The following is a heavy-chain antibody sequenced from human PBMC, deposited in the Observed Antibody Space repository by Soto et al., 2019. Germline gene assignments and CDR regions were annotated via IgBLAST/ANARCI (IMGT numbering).Heavy chain of an antibody. Sequence: ASVKVSCKVSGYTLTELSMHWVRQAPGKGLEWMGGFDPEDGETIYAQKFQGRVTMTEDTSTDTAYMELSSLRSEDTAVYYCATAYGSLDAFDIWGQGTMVTVSS. V-gene: IGHV1-24*01. D-gene: IGHD3-10*01. J-gene: IGHJ3*02. CDR1: GYTLTELS. CDR3: ATAYGSLDAFDI. CDR2: FDPEDGET.